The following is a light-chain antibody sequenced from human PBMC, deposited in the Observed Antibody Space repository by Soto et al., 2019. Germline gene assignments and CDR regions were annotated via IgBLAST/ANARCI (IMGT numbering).Light chain of an antibody. CDR1: SSDVGKYNL. Sequence: QSALTQPASVSGSPGQSITISCTGTSSDVGKYNLVSWYQQRPGKAPKLMISDVSERPSGVSNRFSGSKSGNTASLTISGLQAEDEADYYCCSYASRDTWVFGGGTQLTVL. CDR3: CSYASRDTWV. V-gene: IGLV2-23*02. CDR2: DVS. J-gene: IGLJ3*02.